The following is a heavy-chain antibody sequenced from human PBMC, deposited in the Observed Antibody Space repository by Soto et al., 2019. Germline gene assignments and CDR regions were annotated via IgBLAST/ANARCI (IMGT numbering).Heavy chain of an antibody. V-gene: IGHV4-59*01. D-gene: IGHD3-3*01. CDR2: IYYSGST. J-gene: IGHJ6*03. CDR3: ARKNYDFWSGYAPYMDV. Sequence: SSETLSLTCTVSGGSISSYYWSWIRQPPGKGLEWIGYIYYSGSTNYNPSLKSRVTISVDTSKNQFSLKLSSVTAADTAVYYCARKNYDFWSGYAPYMDVWGKGTTVTVSS. CDR1: GGSISSYY.